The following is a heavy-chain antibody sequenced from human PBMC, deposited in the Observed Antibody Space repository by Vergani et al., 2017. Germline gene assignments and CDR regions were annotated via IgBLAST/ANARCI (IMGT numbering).Heavy chain of an antibody. J-gene: IGHJ4*02. Sequence: QVQLQESGPGLVTPSETLSLTCTVSGGSISSYYWSWIWQPAGKGLGWIWRIYTSGSTNYNPSLKSRVTMSVDTSKNQFSLKLSSVTAADTAVYYCARAPDYSSGWYPFDYWGQGALVTVSS. V-gene: IGHV4-4*07. D-gene: IGHD6-19*01. CDR2: IYTSGST. CDR3: ARAPDYSSGWYPFDY. CDR1: GGSISSYY.